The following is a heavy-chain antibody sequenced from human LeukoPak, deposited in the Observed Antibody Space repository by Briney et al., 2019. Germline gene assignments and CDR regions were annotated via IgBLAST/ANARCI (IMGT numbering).Heavy chain of an antibody. CDR3: ARERGPVGVTGSAASHI. Sequence: GASVKVSCKAFGYTFIDYYMYWVRQVPGQGLEWMGWINPKSGVTDYAQKFQGRVTMTWDTSISTAYMEVSSLRSDDTAVYFCARERGPVGVTGSAASHIWGQGTMVTVSS. V-gene: IGHV1-2*02. J-gene: IGHJ3*02. CDR1: GYTFIDYY. CDR2: INPKSGVT. D-gene: IGHD1-26*01.